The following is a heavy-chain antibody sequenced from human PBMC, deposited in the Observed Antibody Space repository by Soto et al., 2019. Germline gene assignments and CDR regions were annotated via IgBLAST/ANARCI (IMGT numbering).Heavy chain of an antibody. Sequence: LRLSCAASGFTFSSYAMSWVRQAPGKGLEWVSAISGSGGSTYYADSVKGRFTISRDNSKNTLYLQMNSLRAEDTAVYYCAKDPRTGYLGRGWFDPWGQGTLVTVSS. J-gene: IGHJ5*02. D-gene: IGHD5-18*01. CDR3: AKDPRTGYLGRGWFDP. CDR1: GFTFSSYA. CDR2: ISGSGGST. V-gene: IGHV3-23*01.